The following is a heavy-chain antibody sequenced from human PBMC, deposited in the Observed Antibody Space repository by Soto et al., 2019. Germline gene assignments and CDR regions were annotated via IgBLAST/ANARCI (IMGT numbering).Heavy chain of an antibody. V-gene: IGHV3-74*01. Sequence: GGSLRLSCAASGFTFSSYWMHWVRQAPGKGLVWVSRINSDGSSTSYADSVKGRFTISRDNAKNTLYLQMNSLRAEDTAVYYCARVEPRGNWFDPWGQGTLVTVSS. CDR3: ARVEPRGNWFDP. CDR1: GFTFSSYW. J-gene: IGHJ5*02. CDR2: INSDGSST.